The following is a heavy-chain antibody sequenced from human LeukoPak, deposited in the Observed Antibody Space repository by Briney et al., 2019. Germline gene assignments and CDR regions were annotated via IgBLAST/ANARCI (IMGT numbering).Heavy chain of an antibody. Sequence: ASVKVSCKASGYTFTSYYMHWVRQAPGQGLEWMGIINPSGGSTSYAQKFQGRVTITADESTSTAYMELSSLRSEDTAVYYCAREGDSSSWYYYWGQGTLVTVSS. CDR1: GYTFTSYY. J-gene: IGHJ4*02. CDR3: AREGDSSSWYYY. D-gene: IGHD6-13*01. CDR2: INPSGGST. V-gene: IGHV1-46*01.